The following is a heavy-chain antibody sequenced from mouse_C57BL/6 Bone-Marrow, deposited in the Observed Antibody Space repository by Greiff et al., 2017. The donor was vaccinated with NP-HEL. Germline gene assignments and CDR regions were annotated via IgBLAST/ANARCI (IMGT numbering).Heavy chain of an antibody. Sequence: EVQLVESGGGLVKPGGSLKLSCAASGFTFSSYAMSWVRQTPEKRLEWVATISDGGSYTYYPDDVKGRFTISRDNAKNNLYLQMSHLKSEDTAMYYCARDGDPPYYFDYWGQGTTLTVSS. J-gene: IGHJ2*01. V-gene: IGHV5-4*01. CDR3: ARDGDPPYYFDY. CDR1: GFTFSSYA. CDR2: ISDGGSYT.